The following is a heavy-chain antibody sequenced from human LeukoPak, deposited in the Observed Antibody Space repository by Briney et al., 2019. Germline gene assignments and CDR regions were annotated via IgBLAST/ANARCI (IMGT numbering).Heavy chain of an antibody. D-gene: IGHD6-13*01. J-gene: IGHJ5*02. CDR2: IIPIFGTA. V-gene: IGHV1-69*13. Sequence: SVKVSCKASGGTFSSYAISWVRQAPGQGLEWMGGIIPIFGTANYAQKFQGRVTITADESTSTAYMELSSLRSEDTAVYYCATEIAAAGGPNWFDPWGQGTLVTVSA. CDR1: GGTFSSYA. CDR3: ATEIAAAGGPNWFDP.